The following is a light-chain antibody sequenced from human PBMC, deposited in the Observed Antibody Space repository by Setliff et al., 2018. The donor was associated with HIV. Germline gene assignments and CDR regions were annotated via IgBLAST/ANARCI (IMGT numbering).Light chain of an antibody. V-gene: IGLV2-11*01. CDR3: CSYAGSYTFPYV. J-gene: IGLJ1*01. CDR1: TSGVGSYNY. CDR2: DVT. Sequence: QSALTQPRSVSGSPGQSVTISCTGTTSGVGSYNYVSWYQQHPGKAPKLMIYDVTKRPSGVPDRFSGSKSGNTASLTISGLQAEDEADYCCCSYAGSYTFPYVFGTGTKVTVL.